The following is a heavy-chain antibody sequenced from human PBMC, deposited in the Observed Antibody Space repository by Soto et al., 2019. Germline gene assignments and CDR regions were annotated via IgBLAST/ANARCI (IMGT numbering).Heavy chain of an antibody. Sequence: VKVSCKASGYTFTSYAMHWVRQAPGQRLEWMGWINAGNGNTKYSQKFQGRVTITRDTSASTAYMELSSLRSEDTAVYYCARELILRGAFDIWGQGTMVTVSS. CDR1: GYTFTSYA. CDR3: ARELILRGAFDI. V-gene: IGHV1-3*01. D-gene: IGHD2-15*01. J-gene: IGHJ3*02. CDR2: INAGNGNT.